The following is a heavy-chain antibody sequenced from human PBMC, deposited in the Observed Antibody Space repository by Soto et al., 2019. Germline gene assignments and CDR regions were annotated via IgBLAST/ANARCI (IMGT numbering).Heavy chain of an antibody. V-gene: IGHV3-30*03. CDR2: ISGDGINT. Sequence: QIQLVESGGHVVQPGESLRLSCAASGFNFGFFGMHWVRQAPGKGLEWVAFISGDGINTQYADSVRGRFTLSRDYSRKTMYLQMDSLRDEDTALYYCARGNLSFDFDSWGLGTLVIVSS. CDR3: ARGNLSFDFDS. CDR1: GFNFGFFG. J-gene: IGHJ4*02. D-gene: IGHD1-26*01.